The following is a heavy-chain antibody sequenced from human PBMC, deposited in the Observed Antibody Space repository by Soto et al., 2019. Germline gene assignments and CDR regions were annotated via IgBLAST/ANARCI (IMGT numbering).Heavy chain of an antibody. CDR3: AKGVKLYYYYYYMDV. V-gene: IGHV3-9*01. Sequence: EVQLVESGGGLVQPGRSLRLSCAASGFTFDDYAMHWVRQAPGKGLEWVSGISWNSGSIGYADSVKGRFTISRDNAKNSLYLQMNSLRAEDTALYYCAKGVKLYYYYYYMDVLGKGTPVTVSS. CDR2: ISWNSGSI. J-gene: IGHJ6*03. D-gene: IGHD4-4*01. CDR1: GFTFDDYA.